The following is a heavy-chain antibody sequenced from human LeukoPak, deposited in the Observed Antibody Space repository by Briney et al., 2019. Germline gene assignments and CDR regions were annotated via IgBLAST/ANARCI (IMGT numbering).Heavy chain of an antibody. V-gene: IGHV1-18*01. J-gene: IGHJ6*02. Sequence: ASVKVSCKASGYTFTSYVISWVRQAPGQGLEWMGWISAYNGNTNYAQKLQGRVTMTTDTSTSTAYMELRSLRSDDTAVYYCARVRGSGSYLGYYGMDVWGQGTTVTVSS. CDR1: GYTFTSYV. CDR2: ISAYNGNT. D-gene: IGHD3-10*01. CDR3: ARVRGSGSYLGYYGMDV.